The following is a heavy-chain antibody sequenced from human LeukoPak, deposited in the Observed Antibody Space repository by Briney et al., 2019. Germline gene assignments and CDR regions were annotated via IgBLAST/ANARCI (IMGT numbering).Heavy chain of an antibody. Sequence: GGSLRLSCAASGFTFSSYEMNWVRQAPGKGLEWVSYVSSSGSTIYYADSVKGRFTISRDNAKNSLYLQMNSLRAEDTAVYYCAELGITMIGGVWGKGTTVTISS. CDR2: VSSSGSTI. CDR1: GFTFSSYE. V-gene: IGHV3-48*03. D-gene: IGHD3-10*02. J-gene: IGHJ6*04. CDR3: AELGITMIGGV.